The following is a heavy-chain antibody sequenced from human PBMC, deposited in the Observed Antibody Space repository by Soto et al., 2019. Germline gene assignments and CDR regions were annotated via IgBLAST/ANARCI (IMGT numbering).Heavy chain of an antibody. CDR2: IIPIFGTA. J-gene: IGHJ4*02. CDR1: GGTFSSYA. V-gene: IGHV1-69*01. CDR3: ARSDGCSGGSCYSVCNY. Sequence: QVPLVQSGAEVKKPGSSVKVSCKASGGTFSSYAISWVRQAPGQGFEWMGGIIPIFGTANYAQKFQGRVTITADESTSTAYMELSSLRSEDTAVYYCARSDGCSGGSCYSVCNYWGQGTLVTVSS. D-gene: IGHD2-15*01.